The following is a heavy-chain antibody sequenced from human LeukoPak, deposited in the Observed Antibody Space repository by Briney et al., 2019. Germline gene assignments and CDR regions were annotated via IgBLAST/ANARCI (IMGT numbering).Heavy chain of an antibody. CDR2: INPSGGST. J-gene: IGHJ3*02. V-gene: IGHV1-46*01. Sequence: EASVKVSCKASGYTFSSYYIHWVRQAPGQGLEWLGIINPSGGSTIYAQKFQGRVTMTRDMSTSTVYMELSSLRSEDTAVYYCARGSSRGPRDAFDIWGQGTMVTLSS. CDR1: GYTFSSYY. D-gene: IGHD2-15*01. CDR3: ARGSSRGPRDAFDI.